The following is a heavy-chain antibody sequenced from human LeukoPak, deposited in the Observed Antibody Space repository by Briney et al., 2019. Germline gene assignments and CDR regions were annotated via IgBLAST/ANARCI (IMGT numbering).Heavy chain of an antibody. J-gene: IGHJ3*02. CDR1: GYTFTGYY. Sequence: ASVKVSCKASGYTFTGYYMHWVRQAPGQGLEWMGWINPNSGGTNYAQKFQGRVTMTRDTSISTAYMELSRLRSDDTAVYYCASTYDSSGYWRYAFDIWGQGTMVSVSS. CDR3: ASTYDSSGYWRYAFDI. D-gene: IGHD3-22*01. V-gene: IGHV1-2*02. CDR2: INPNSGGT.